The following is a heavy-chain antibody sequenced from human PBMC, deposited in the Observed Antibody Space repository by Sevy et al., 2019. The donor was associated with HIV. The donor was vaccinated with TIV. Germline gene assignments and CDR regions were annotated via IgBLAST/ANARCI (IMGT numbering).Heavy chain of an antibody. Sequence: SETLSLTCTVSGGSISSYDWSWIRQPAGKGLEWVGRIYTSGSTNYNPALKSRVTMSVDTSKNQFSLKLSSVTAADTAVYYCARVTGTRYYYMDVWGKGTTVTVSS. D-gene: IGHD1-20*01. J-gene: IGHJ6*03. CDR3: ARVTGTRYYYMDV. CDR2: IYTSGST. CDR1: GGSISSYD. V-gene: IGHV4-4*07.